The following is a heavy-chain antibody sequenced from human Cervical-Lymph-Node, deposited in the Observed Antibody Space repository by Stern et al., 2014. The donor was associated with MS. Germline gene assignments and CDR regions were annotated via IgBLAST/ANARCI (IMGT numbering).Heavy chain of an antibody. CDR3: ARSDRLWGSFDY. J-gene: IGHJ4*02. D-gene: IGHD3-16*01. CDR1: GGSISSVGHY. V-gene: IGHV4-31*03. Sequence: QLQLQESGPGLVKPSQTLSLTCTVSGGSISSVGHYWTWVRQHPGKGLGWIGYIHYSGSTYYNPSLKSRATISVDTSKNQFSLKLSSVTAADTALYYCARSDRLWGSFDYWGQGTLVTVSS. CDR2: IHYSGST.